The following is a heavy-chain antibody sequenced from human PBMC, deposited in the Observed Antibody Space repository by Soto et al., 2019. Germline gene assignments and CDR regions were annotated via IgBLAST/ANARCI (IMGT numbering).Heavy chain of an antibody. CDR2: INANNGNT. CDR1: GYTFTSYG. J-gene: IGHJ4*02. CDR3: ARDLNLGLGDY. V-gene: IGHV1-18*01. D-gene: IGHD7-27*01. Sequence: ASVKVSCKASGYTFTSYGLSWVRQAPGQGLEWMGWINANNGNTKYAQKLQGRVTMTTDTSTTTAYMELRSLRSDDTAVYYCARDLNLGLGDYWGQGTLVTVSS.